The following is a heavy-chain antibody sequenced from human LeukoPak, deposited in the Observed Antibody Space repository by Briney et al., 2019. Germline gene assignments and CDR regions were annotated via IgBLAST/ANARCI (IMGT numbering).Heavy chain of an antibody. Sequence: ASVKVSCKASGYTFTSHDINWVRQATGQGLEWMGWLNPKSGNTGYAQKFQGRVTITRNTPIDTAYMELSSLTSEDTAVYYCARMTVSGRDNWFDPWGQGTLVTVSS. CDR2: LNPKSGNT. CDR3: ARMTVSGRDNWFDP. D-gene: IGHD6-19*01. J-gene: IGHJ5*02. V-gene: IGHV1-8*03. CDR1: GYTFTSHD.